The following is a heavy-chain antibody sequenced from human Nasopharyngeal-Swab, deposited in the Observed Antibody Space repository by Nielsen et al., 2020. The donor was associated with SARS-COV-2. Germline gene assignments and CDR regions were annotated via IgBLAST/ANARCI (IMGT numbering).Heavy chain of an antibody. CDR2: ISSAGTTI. Sequence: WIRQPPGKGLEWVSHISSAGTTIYYADSVKGGFTISRDNAENSLYLQMSSLRADDTGIYYCERGLWYGPNWFDPWGRGTLVTVSS. J-gene: IGHJ5*02. V-gene: IGHV3-11*01. D-gene: IGHD3-10*01. CDR3: ERGLWYGPNWFDP.